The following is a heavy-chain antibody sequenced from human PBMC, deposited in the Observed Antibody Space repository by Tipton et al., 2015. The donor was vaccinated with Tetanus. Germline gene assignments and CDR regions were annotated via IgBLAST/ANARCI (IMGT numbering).Heavy chain of an antibody. CDR3: ARRVTMPSAPSRYFDY. CDR2: IFYIGSA. Sequence: TLSLTCTVSGGSISSSSYYWGWIRQPPGKGLEWIGNIFYIGSAYYNPSLRSRVTISVDTSKNQFSLKLSSVTAADTAQYYCARRVTMPSAPSRYFDYWGQGTLVTVSS. V-gene: IGHV4-39*01. CDR1: GGSISSSSYY. J-gene: IGHJ4*02. D-gene: IGHD4/OR15-4a*01.